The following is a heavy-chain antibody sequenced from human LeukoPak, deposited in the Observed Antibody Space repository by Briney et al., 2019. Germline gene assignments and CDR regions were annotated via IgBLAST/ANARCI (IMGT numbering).Heavy chain of an antibody. V-gene: IGHV3-30*03. J-gene: IGHJ4*02. D-gene: IGHD4-17*01. CDR2: LSYDGSKT. Sequence: PGRSLRLSCAASGFTFSSYGMHWVRQAPGKGLEWVAVLSYDGSKTNYAGSVKGRFTISRDNSKNTLYLQMNSLRGEDTAVCYCATGLYQDYGASPTLGYWGQGALVTVSS. CDR3: ATGLYQDYGASPTLGY. CDR1: GFTFSSYG.